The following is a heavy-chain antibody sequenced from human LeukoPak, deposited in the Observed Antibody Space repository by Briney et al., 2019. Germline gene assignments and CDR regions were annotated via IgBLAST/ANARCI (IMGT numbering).Heavy chain of an antibody. J-gene: IGHJ6*02. V-gene: IGHV4-59*01. CDR1: GASISGYY. CDR3: ARDRTDDYGSGSYYYGMDV. D-gene: IGHD3-10*01. Sequence: SETLSLTCTVSGASISGYYWGWIRQSPGKGLEWIGYIHYSGDTNYVPSLKSRVSISVDTSKNQFSLKLTSLTAADTAVYYCARDRTDDYGSGSYYYGMDVWGQGTTVTVSS. CDR2: IHYSGDT.